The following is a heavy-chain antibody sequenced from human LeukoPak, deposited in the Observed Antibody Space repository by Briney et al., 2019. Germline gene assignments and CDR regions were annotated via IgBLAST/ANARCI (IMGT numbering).Heavy chain of an antibody. Sequence: GSLRLSCAASGFTFSSYDMTWVRQAPGRGLEWVSSISGSGGSTYYADSVKGRFTISRDNSKNTFYLQMNSLRAEDTAVYYCVGAFHWGQGTLVTVSS. D-gene: IGHD3-16*01. J-gene: IGHJ4*02. V-gene: IGHV3-23*01. CDR1: GFTFSSYD. CDR3: VGAFH. CDR2: ISGSGGST.